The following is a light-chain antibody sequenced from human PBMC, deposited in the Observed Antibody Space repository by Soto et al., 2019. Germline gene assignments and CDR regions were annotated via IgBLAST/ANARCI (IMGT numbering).Light chain of an antibody. V-gene: IGKV3-20*01. CDR1: QSVSGSD. CDR2: GAS. CDR3: QQYGNPPPNA. Sequence: IVLTQSPGTLSLSPGERATLSCRASQSVSGSDFAWDQQKPRQAPRVLLHGASSSATAIPDRFSGSGSGTDFTLTISRMEPEAFTVYFCQQYGNPPPNAFGQGTKWELK. J-gene: IGKJ2*01.